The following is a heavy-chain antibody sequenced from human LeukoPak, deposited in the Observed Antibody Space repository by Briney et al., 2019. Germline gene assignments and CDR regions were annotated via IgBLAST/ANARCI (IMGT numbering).Heavy chain of an antibody. CDR3: ATGVFCATTTCPGYQHFYYFMDV. V-gene: IGHV1-24*01. D-gene: IGHD2-2*01. CDR2: FNRKEGGT. CDR1: GVTLAELS. J-gene: IGHJ6*03. Sequence: ASVKVSCKVSGVTLAELSMHWVRESPGKGLERVGGFNRKEGGTIFAQRLRGRVMLTEDTSTSTAYMEVSSLNVEDTAVYYCATGVFCATTTCPGYQHFYYFMDVWGEGTTVIVS.